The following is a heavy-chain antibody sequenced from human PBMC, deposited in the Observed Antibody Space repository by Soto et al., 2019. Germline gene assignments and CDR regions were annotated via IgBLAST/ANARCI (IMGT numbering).Heavy chain of an antibody. D-gene: IGHD3-10*01. Sequence: QVQLVESGGGVVQPGRSLRLSCAASGFTFSSYGMHWVRQAPGKGLEWVAVISYDGSNKYYADSVKGRFTISRDNSKNTLYLQMNSLRAEDTAVYYCAKELYYYGSGSYYPFDYWGQGTLVTVSS. CDR3: AKELYYYGSGSYYPFDY. V-gene: IGHV3-30*18. CDR1: GFTFSSYG. J-gene: IGHJ4*02. CDR2: ISYDGSNK.